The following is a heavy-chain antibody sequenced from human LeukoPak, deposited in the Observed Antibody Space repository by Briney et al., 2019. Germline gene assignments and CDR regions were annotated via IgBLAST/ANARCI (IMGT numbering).Heavy chain of an antibody. CDR2: IIPIFGTA. Sequence: GASVKVSCKASGGTFSSYAIGWVRQAPGQGLEWMGGIIPIFGTANYAQKFQGRVTITADESTSTAYMELSSLRSEDTAVYYCARFKGIVVVPAAKGVRNYYYMDVWGKGTTVTVSS. V-gene: IGHV1-69*13. J-gene: IGHJ6*03. CDR1: GGTFSSYA. D-gene: IGHD2-2*01. CDR3: ARFKGIVVVPAAKGVRNYYYMDV.